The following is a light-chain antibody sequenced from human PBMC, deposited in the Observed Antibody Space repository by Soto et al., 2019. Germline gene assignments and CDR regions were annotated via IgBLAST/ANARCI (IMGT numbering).Light chain of an antibody. CDR3: QHYNDSPNP. Sequence: DIQMTQSPSTLSASVGDRVTITCRASQSISKWLAWYHQKPGKAPILLMYDASNLGGGVPSRFSGIGSGTEFDLTISGPQAADFAIYYSQHYNDSPNPFGQGKRL. V-gene: IGKV1-5*01. J-gene: IGKJ5*01. CDR1: QSISKW. CDR2: DAS.